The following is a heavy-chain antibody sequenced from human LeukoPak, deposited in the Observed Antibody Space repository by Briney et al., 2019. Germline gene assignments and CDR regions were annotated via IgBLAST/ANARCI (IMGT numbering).Heavy chain of an antibody. V-gene: IGHV3-23*01. CDR1: GFTFSSYA. J-gene: IGHJ3*02. CDR2: ISNSGGST. Sequence: QSGGSLRLSCAASGFTFSSYAMSWVRQAPGKGLGWVSAISNSGGSTFYADSVKGRFTISRDNAKNSLYLQMNSLRAEDTAVYYCARGSLDAFDIWGQGTMVTVSS. CDR3: ARGSLDAFDI.